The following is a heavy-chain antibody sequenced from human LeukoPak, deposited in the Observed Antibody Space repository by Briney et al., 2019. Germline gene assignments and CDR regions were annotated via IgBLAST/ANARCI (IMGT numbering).Heavy chain of an antibody. CDR3: ARVLIGYFDY. CDR2: IRDDGSER. J-gene: IGHJ4*02. CDR1: GFTFSSYG. D-gene: IGHD2-15*01. V-gene: IGHV3-30*02. Sequence: GGSLRLSCAASGFTFSSYGMHWVRQAPGKGLEWVAFIRDDGSERYYADSVKGRFTISRDNSKNTLYLQMNSLRVEDTAVYYCARVLIGYFDYWGQGTLVTVSS.